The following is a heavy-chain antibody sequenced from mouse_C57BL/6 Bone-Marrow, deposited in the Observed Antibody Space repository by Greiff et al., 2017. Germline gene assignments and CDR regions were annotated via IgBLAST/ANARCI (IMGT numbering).Heavy chain of an antibody. CDR3: ARSGYGSSFDY. Sequence: VQLQQSGPELVKPGASVKISCKASGYAFSSSWLNWVKPRPGKGLEWIGRIYPGDGDTNYNGKFKGKATLTADKSSSTAYMQLSSLTYEDSAVYVCARSGYGSSFDYWGQGTTLTVSS. CDR2: IYPGDGDT. V-gene: IGHV1-82*01. J-gene: IGHJ2*01. CDR1: GYAFSSSW. D-gene: IGHD1-1*01.